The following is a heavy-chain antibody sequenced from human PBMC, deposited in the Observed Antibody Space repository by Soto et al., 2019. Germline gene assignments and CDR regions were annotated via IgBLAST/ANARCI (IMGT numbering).Heavy chain of an antibody. D-gene: IGHD3-9*01. CDR1: GFTFTSYG. Sequence: LRLSCTASGFTFTSYGMGWVRQAPGKGLQWVSTIRGDGGQTHYTDSVKGRFSISRDNSKNTVYLQMDSLRAEDTAMYFCARDVGLDSDDFFAHWGQGTQVTVSS. J-gene: IGHJ4*02. V-gene: IGHV3-23*01. CDR3: ARDVGLDSDDFFAH. CDR2: IRGDGGQT.